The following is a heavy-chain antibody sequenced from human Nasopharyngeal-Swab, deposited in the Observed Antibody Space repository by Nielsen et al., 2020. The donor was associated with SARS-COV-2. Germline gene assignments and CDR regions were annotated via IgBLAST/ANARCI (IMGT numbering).Heavy chain of an antibody. J-gene: IGHJ5*02. CDR3: VKDLAGRYGS. V-gene: IGHV3-74*01. D-gene: IGHD1-26*01. CDR2: TDENARIT. Sequence: GESLKISCKGSESIFGNFAMSWFRQTPGAGLVWVSRTDENARITNYADSVNGRFTISREHAQNTLYLEMNSLKAEDTAVYYCVKDLAGRYGSWGQGTLVTVSS. CDR1: ESIFGNFA.